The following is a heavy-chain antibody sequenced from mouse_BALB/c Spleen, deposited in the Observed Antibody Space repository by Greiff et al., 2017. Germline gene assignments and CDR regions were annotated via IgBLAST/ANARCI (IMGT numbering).Heavy chain of an antibody. CDR3: ARDEDGGGWFAY. D-gene: IGHD1-1*02. Sequence: EVQLVESGGGLVKPGGSLKLSCAASGFTFSDYYMYWVRQTPEKRLEWVATISDGGSYTYYPDSVKGRFTISRDNAKNNLYLQMSSLKSEDTAMYYCARDEDGGGWFAYWGQGTLVTVSA. V-gene: IGHV5-4*02. J-gene: IGHJ3*01. CDR2: ISDGGSYT. CDR1: GFTFSDYY.